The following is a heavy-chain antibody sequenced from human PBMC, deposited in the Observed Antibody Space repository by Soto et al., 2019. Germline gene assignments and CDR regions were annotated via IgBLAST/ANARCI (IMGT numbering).Heavy chain of an antibody. CDR1: GGSFSGYY. CDR3: AREVPEDGIAVAGTLRGSSNRGDSAFDI. J-gene: IGHJ3*02. Sequence: SETLSLTCAVYGGSFSGYYWSWIRQPPGKGLEWIGEINHSGSTNYNPSLKSRVTISVDTSKNQFSLKLGSVTAADTAVYYCAREVPEDGIAVAGTLRGSSNRGDSAFDIWGQGTMVTVSS. CDR2: INHSGST. D-gene: IGHD6-19*01. V-gene: IGHV4-34*01.